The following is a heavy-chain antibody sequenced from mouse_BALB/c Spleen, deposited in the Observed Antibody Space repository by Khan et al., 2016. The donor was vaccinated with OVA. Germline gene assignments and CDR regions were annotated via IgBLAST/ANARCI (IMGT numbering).Heavy chain of an antibody. D-gene: IGHD1-1*01. CDR3: ARSYGSWAMDF. CDR1: GDSITSGF. V-gene: IGHV3-8*02. Sequence: EVQLQESGPSLVKPSQTLSLTCSVTGDSITSGFWNWIRKFPGNKFEYMGYVTYSGNTYYNPSLKSRISITRDTSKSQYYLLLNSVTTEDTATYFCARSYGSWAMDFWGQGTSVTVSS. J-gene: IGHJ4*01. CDR2: VTYSGNT.